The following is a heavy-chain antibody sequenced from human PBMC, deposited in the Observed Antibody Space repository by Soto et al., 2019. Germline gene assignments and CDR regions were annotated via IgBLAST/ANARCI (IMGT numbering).Heavy chain of an antibody. V-gene: IGHV4-31*03. J-gene: IGHJ4*02. D-gene: IGHD2-15*01. CDR1: GDSITSGGYY. CDR3: ARIQAGYFSGIDY. CDR2: IYGSGGSGST. Sequence: QVQLQESGPGLVKPSQTLSLTCTVTGDSITSGGYYWSWIRQHPGKGLEGLGYIYGSGGSGSTLSNPSLKSRITLSVDPSKTQFSLNLSSVTVADTAVYFCARIQAGYFSGIDYWGQGTLVTVSS.